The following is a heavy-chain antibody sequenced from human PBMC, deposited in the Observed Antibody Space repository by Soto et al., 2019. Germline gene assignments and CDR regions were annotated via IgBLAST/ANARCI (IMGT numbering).Heavy chain of an antibody. D-gene: IGHD6-19*01. CDR2: IYQSLSI. J-gene: IGHJ1*01. CDR1: SGSFSGYY. Sequence: SETLSLTCAVYSGSFSGYYWSWIRQPPGKGLEWIGEIYQSLSIIYNPSLESRVTVSGDSSKNQFSLKLTSVTAADTAVYYCARVSSSGWYEFQHWGQGTLVTVSS. CDR3: ARVSSSGWYEFQH. V-gene: IGHV4-34*01.